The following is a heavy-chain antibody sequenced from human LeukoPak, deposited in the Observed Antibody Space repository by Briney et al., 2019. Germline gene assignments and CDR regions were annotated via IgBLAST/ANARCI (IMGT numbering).Heavy chain of an antibody. D-gene: IGHD3-10*01. CDR1: GYSFTSYW. CDR3: ARHYYGSGSYLGYYYYYLDV. Sequence: GESLKISCKGSGYSFTSYWIGWVRQLPGKGLEGMGIIYPGDSDTRYSPSFQGQVTISADKSISTAYLQWSSLKASDTAMYYCARHYYGSGSYLGYYYYYLDVWGKGTTVTVSS. V-gene: IGHV5-51*01. J-gene: IGHJ6*03. CDR2: IYPGDSDT.